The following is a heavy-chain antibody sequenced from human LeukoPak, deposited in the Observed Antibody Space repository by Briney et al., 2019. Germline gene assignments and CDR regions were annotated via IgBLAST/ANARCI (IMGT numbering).Heavy chain of an antibody. V-gene: IGHV4-59*08. CDR3: ARHHQLLYYFDY. D-gene: IGHD2-2*01. J-gene: IGHJ4*02. CDR2: IYYSGST. Sequence: SETLSLTCTVSGGSISSYYWSWIWQPPGKGLEWIGYIYYSGSTNYNPSLKSRVTISVDTSKNQFSLKLSSVTAADTAVYYCARHHQLLYYFDYWGQGTLVTVSS. CDR1: GGSISSYY.